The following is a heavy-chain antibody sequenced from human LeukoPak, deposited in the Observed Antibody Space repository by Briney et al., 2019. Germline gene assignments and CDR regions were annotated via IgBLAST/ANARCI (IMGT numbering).Heavy chain of an antibody. CDR3: ARDPGYDSSAYYPFYFDY. CDR1: GASVSSNSAA. Sequence: SQILSLTCAISGASVSSNSAAWNWIRQSPSRGLEWLGRTYYRSKWYNDYAVSVKSRITINPDTSKNQFSLQLNSVTPEDTAVYYCARDPGYDSSAYYPFYFDYWGQGTLVTVSS. CDR2: TYYRSKWYN. D-gene: IGHD3-22*01. J-gene: IGHJ4*02. V-gene: IGHV6-1*01.